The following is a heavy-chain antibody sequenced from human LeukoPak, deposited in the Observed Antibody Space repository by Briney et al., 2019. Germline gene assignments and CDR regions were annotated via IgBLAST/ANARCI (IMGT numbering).Heavy chain of an antibody. Sequence: GGSLRLSCAASGFIFSSNWMTWVRQAPGEGLEWVANIKPDGSDNYYVDSVKGRFTISRDNAKNSLFLQMNSLRVEDTAVYYCARSNPNRNALDLWGQGTMVTISS. CDR2: IKPDGSDN. V-gene: IGHV3-7*01. CDR1: GFIFSSNW. CDR3: ARSNPNRNALDL. J-gene: IGHJ3*01. D-gene: IGHD1-14*01.